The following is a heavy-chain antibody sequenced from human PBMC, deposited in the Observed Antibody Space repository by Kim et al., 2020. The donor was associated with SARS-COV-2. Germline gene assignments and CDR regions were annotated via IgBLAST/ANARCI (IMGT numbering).Heavy chain of an antibody. CDR3: ARGDEADAFDI. Sequence: TNYAQKLQGRVTMTTDTSTSTAYMELRSLRSDDTAVYYCARGDEADAFDIWGQGTMVTVSS. CDR2: T. V-gene: IGHV1-18*01. J-gene: IGHJ3*02.